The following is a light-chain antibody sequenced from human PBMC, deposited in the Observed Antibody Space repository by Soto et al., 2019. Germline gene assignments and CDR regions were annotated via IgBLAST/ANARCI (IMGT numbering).Light chain of an antibody. CDR1: SSDVGAYKY. CDR3: SSYTSSTTPVYV. CDR2: EVS. Sequence: QSVLTQPASVSGSPGQSITISCTGTSSDVGAYKYVSWYQQHPGKAPKLMIYEVSNRPSGVSNRFSGSESGNAASLTISGLQAEDEADYYCSSYTSSTTPVYVFGTGTKLTVL. J-gene: IGLJ1*01. V-gene: IGLV2-14*01.